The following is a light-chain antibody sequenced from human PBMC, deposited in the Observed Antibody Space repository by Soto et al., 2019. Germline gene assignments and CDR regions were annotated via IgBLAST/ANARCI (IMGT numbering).Light chain of an antibody. Sequence: QSALTQPRSVSGSPGQSVTISCTGTSSDIGGYNFVSWYQQHPGKAPKLMIFDVGKRPSGVPARFSGSKSGNTASLAITGLQAEDEADYYCQSYDSSLSGSVVFGGGTKLTVL. J-gene: IGLJ2*01. CDR1: SSDIGGYNF. V-gene: IGLV2-11*01. CDR3: QSYDSSLSGSVV. CDR2: DVG.